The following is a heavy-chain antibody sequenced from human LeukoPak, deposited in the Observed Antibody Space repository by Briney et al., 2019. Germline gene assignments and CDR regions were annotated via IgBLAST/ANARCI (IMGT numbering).Heavy chain of an antibody. CDR2: IYYSGST. J-gene: IGHJ3*02. D-gene: IGHD6-19*01. CDR1: GGSISSGGYY. CDR3: ARDRRGSSGSRPPDQTRDAFDI. V-gene: IGHV4-31*03. Sequence: PSQTLSLTCTVSGGSISSGGYYWSWIRQHPGKGLEWIGYIYYSGSTYYNPSLKSRVTISVDTSKNQFSLKLSSVTAADTAVYYCARDRRGSSGSRPPDQTRDAFDIWGQGTTVTASS.